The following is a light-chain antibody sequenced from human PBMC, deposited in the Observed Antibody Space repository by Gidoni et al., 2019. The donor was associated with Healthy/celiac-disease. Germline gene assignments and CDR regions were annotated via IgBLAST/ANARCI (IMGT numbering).Light chain of an antibody. CDR2: AAS. V-gene: IGKV1-39*01. CDR3: QQSYSTPCS. J-gene: IGKJ2*04. Sequence: DIQMTQSPSSLSASVGDRATITCRASQSISSYLNWYQQKPGKDPKLLIYAASSLQSGVPSRFSGSGSGTDFTLTISSLQPEDFATYYCQQSYSTPCSFGQGTKLEIK. CDR1: QSISSY.